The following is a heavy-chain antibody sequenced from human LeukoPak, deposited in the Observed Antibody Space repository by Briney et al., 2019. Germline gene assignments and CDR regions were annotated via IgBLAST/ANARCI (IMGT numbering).Heavy chain of an antibody. CDR2: IHYSGST. CDR1: GGSISTYY. V-gene: IGHV4-59*08. CDR3: ARHSQHSRDLGSARNFDY. D-gene: IGHD7-27*01. Sequence: SETLSLTCTVSGGSISTYYWSWIRQPPGKGLEWIGYIHYSGSTNYNPSLKSRFTISVDTSKNLFSLRLTSVTAADTAVYYCARHSQHSRDLGSARNFDYWGQGTLVTVSS. J-gene: IGHJ4*02.